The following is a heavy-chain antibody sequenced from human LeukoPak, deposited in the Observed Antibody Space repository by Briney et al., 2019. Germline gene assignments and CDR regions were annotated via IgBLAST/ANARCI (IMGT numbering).Heavy chain of an antibody. CDR1: GYTFTGYY. J-gene: IGHJ4*02. CDR3: AGDFTSRPLDCGGDCPLGY. CDR2: INPNSGGT. Sequence: ASVKVSCKASGYTFTGYYMHWVRQAPGQGLEWMGWINPNSGGTNYAQKFQGRVTMTRDTSISTAYMELSRLRSDDTAVYYCAGDFTSRPLDCGGDCPLGYWGQGTLVTVSS. D-gene: IGHD2-21*02. V-gene: IGHV1-2*02.